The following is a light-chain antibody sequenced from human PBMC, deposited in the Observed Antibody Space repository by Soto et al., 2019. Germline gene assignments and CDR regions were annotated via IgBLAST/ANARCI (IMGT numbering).Light chain of an antibody. V-gene: IGKV3-15*01. CDR2: GTS. J-gene: IGKJ5*01. Sequence: EIVMTQSPATLSVSPGERANLSCRASQSVSSNLAWYQQKPGQAPRLLIYGTSTRATGIPARFSGSWSGTEFTLTISSLQSEDFAIYYCQQYNNWITFGQGTRLEIK. CDR3: QQYNNWIT. CDR1: QSVSSN.